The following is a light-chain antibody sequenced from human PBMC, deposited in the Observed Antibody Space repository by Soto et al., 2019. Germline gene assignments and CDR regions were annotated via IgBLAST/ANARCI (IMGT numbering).Light chain of an antibody. J-gene: IGKJ2*01. Sequence: ENVLTQSPGTVSLSPGERATLSCRASQGVTSNHLAWYQQKPGQAHRLLIYGVFNRATGIPDRFSGSGSGTDFTLTITRLEPEDSAVYFCQHYDGSPRTFGQGTKLEIK. CDR3: QHYDGSPRT. CDR2: GVF. CDR1: QGVTSNH. V-gene: IGKV3-20*01.